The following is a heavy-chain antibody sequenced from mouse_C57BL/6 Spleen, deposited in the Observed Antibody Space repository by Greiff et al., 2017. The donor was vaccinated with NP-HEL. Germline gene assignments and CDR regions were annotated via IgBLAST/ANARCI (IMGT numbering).Heavy chain of an antibody. D-gene: IGHD1-1*01. J-gene: IGHJ2*01. V-gene: IGHV14-2*01. CDR2: IDPEDGET. CDR1: GFNIKDYY. CDR3: ARSPITTVVSYYFDY. Sequence: EVKLVESGAELVKPGASVKLSCTASGFNIKDYYMHWVKQRTEQGLEWIGRIDPEDGETKYAPKFQGKATITADTSSNTAYLQLSSLTSEDTAVYYCARSPITTVVSYYFDYWGQGTTLTVSS.